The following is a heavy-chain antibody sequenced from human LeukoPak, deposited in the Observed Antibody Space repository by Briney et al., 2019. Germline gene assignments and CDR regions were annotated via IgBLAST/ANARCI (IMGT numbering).Heavy chain of an antibody. Sequence: ASVKVSCTASGYTFTTYAMHWVRQAPGQRLEWMGWINAGNGNTKYSQNFQGRVTITRDTSASTAYMELSSLRSEDTAVYYCASGPLSSSWYLKYFQYWGQGTLVTVSS. CDR3: ASGPLSSSWYLKYFQY. CDR2: INAGNGNT. D-gene: IGHD6-13*01. J-gene: IGHJ1*01. V-gene: IGHV1-3*01. CDR1: GYTFTTYA.